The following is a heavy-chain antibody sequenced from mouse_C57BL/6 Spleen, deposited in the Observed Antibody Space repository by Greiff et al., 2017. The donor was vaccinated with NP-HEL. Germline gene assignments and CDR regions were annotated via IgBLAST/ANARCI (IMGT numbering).Heavy chain of an antibody. V-gene: IGHV5-4*01. Sequence: VQLQQSGGGLVKPGGSLKLSCAASGFTFSSYAMSWVRQTPEKRLEWVATISDGGSYTYYPDNVKGRFTISRDNAKNNLYLQMSHLKSEDTAMYYCARSVTTDYAMDYWGQGTSVTVSS. CDR1: GFTFSSYA. J-gene: IGHJ4*01. D-gene: IGHD2-2*01. CDR3: ARSVTTDYAMDY. CDR2: ISDGGSYT.